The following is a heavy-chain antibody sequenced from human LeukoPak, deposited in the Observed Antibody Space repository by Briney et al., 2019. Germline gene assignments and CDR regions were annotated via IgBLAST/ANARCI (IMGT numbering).Heavy chain of an antibody. V-gene: IGHV4-34*01. CDR1: GGSFSGYY. Sequence: SETLSLTCAVYGGSFSGYYWSWIRQPPGKGLEWIGEINHSGSTNYNPSLKSRVTKSVDTSKNQFSLKLSSVTAADTAVYYCARVGPGDFWSGYYSYFDYWGQGTLVTVSS. J-gene: IGHJ4*02. CDR3: ARVGPGDFWSGYYSYFDY. CDR2: INHSGST. D-gene: IGHD3-3*01.